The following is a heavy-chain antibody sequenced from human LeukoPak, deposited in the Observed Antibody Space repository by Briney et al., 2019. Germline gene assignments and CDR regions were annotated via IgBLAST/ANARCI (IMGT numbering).Heavy chain of an antibody. CDR3: AGGQWIAAASTDNWFDP. D-gene: IGHD6-13*01. Sequence: GGSLRLSCAASGFTFSSYEMKWVRQAPGKGLEWVSYISSSGSPIYYADSVKGRFTLSRAHAKHPLYLQMNSLRAEDTAVYYSAGGQWIAAASTDNWFDPWGQGTLVTVSS. CDR2: ISSSGSPI. CDR1: GFTFSSYE. J-gene: IGHJ5*02. V-gene: IGHV3-48*03.